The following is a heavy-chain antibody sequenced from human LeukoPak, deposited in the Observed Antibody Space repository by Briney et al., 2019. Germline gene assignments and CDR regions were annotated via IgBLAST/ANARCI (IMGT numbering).Heavy chain of an antibody. V-gene: IGHV3-7*01. CDR3: ARAADIAARFFFDY. Sequence: GGSLRLSCAASGFTFSSYWMSWVRQAPGKGLEWVANIKQDGSEKYYVDSVKGRFTISRDNAKNSLYLQMNSLRAEDTAVYYCARAADIAARFFFDYWGQGTLVTVSS. CDR2: IKQDGSEK. CDR1: GFTFSSYW. D-gene: IGHD6-13*01. J-gene: IGHJ4*02.